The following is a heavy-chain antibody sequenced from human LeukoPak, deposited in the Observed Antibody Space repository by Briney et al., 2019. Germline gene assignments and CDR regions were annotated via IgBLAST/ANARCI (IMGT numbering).Heavy chain of an antibody. D-gene: IGHD4-11*01. Sequence: SGTLSLTCAVSGDPITSANWWSWVRQSPGKGLEWIGEISHSGATNHNPSLKSRVTMSLVKSKNQLSLRVNSVTAADAAVYYCVRGDDYIFDYWGQGTLVTVSS. J-gene: IGHJ4*02. CDR3: VRGDDYIFDY. CDR2: ISHSGAT. CDR1: GDPITSANW. V-gene: IGHV4-4*02.